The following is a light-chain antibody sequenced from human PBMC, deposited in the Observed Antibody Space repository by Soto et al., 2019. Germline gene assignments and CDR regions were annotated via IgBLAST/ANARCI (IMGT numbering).Light chain of an antibody. Sequence: DIQMTQSPSTLSASVGGRVTITCRASQSIDRWLAWYQQKPGKAPNLLVYKASSLESGVPSRSSGSGFGTEFTLTITSLQPDDFATYYCQQYNSFPYSFGQGTRLEIK. CDR3: QQYNSFPYS. V-gene: IGKV1-5*03. J-gene: IGKJ2*03. CDR1: QSIDRW. CDR2: KAS.